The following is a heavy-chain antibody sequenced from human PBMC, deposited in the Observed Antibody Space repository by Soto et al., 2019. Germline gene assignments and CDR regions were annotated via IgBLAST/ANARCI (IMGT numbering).Heavy chain of an antibody. CDR3: GRLYSSSGRYNQHDP. V-gene: IGHV1-18*01. Sequence: ASGKVCGKASGFTVTSYGISWERQAPGQGLEWMGWINGYNGHAGYAQRLQGRVTMTRDTSTSTAYMDLRSLISDDTAVYHCGRLYSSSGRYNQHDPWGGGT. J-gene: IGHJ5*02. CDR1: GFTVTSYG. CDR2: INGYNGHA. D-gene: IGHD6-13*01.